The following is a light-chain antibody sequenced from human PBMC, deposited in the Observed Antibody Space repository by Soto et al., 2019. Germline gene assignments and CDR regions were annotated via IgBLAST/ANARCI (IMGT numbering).Light chain of an antibody. CDR3: QQSYRTPLS. CDR1: QSISYF. J-gene: IGKJ4*01. CDR2: TAS. Sequence: DIQMTQSPSSLSASVGDRVTITCRASQSISYFLNWYQQKPGKAPTLLIYTASNLQSGVTSRFSVSGSGTDFTLTISSLEPEDLAIYYCQQSYRTPLSFGGGTKVEI. V-gene: IGKV1-39*01.